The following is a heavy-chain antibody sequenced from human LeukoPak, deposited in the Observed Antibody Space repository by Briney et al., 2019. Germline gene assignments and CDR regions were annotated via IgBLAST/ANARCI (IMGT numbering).Heavy chain of an antibody. J-gene: IGHJ4*02. CDR3: AKDTVLPQSSPFDY. D-gene: IGHD3-10*01. CDR1: GFTFSSYA. CDR2: ISGSGGST. Sequence: GGSLRLSCAASGFTFSSYAMSWVRQAPGKGLEWVSAISGSGGSTYYADSVKGRFTISRDNSKNTLYLQMNSLRAEDMAVYYCAKDTVLPQSSPFDYWGQGTLVTVSS. V-gene: IGHV3-23*01.